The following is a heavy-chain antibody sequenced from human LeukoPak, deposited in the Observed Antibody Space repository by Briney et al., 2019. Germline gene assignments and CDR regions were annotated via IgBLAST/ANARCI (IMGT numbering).Heavy chain of an antibody. D-gene: IGHD2/OR15-2a*01. Sequence: GGSLRLSCAASGFNFASRGMHWVRQVPGKGLVWVSRISSDGSDTTYADSVKGRCTISRDHVKKIVYLQMRSLRVEDTAVYYCARHFDRQGSFDFWGQGTLVTVSS. J-gene: IGHJ5*01. CDR1: GFNFASRG. CDR3: ARHFDRQGSFDF. V-gene: IGHV3-74*01. CDR2: ISSDGSDT.